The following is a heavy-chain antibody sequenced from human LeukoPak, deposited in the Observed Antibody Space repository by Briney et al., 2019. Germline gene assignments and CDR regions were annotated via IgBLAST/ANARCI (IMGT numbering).Heavy chain of an antibody. CDR1: GGTFSSYA. J-gene: IGHJ4*02. V-gene: IGHV1-69*06. CDR2: IIPIFGTA. D-gene: IGHD3-3*01. CDR3: ARARGGDFWSGYYHPSFDY. Sequence: ASVKVSCKASGGTFSSYAISWVRQAPGQGLEWMGGIIPIFGTANYAQKFQGRVTITADKSTSAAYMELSSLRSEDTAVYYCARARGGDFWSGYYHPSFDYWGQGTLVTVSP.